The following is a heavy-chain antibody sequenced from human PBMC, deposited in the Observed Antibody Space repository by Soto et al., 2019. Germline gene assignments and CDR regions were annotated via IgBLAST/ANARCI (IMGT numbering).Heavy chain of an antibody. CDR1: GFNFDDYA. J-gene: IGHJ4*02. V-gene: IGHV3-9*01. Sequence: GGSLRLSCAASGFNFDDYAMHWVRQAPGKGLEWVSGISWNSGSIGYADSVKGRFTISRDNAKNSLYLQMNSLRAEDTALYYCAKSRFDDILTGYQGFDYWGQGTLVTVSS. CDR2: ISWNSGSI. CDR3: AKSRFDDILTGYQGFDY. D-gene: IGHD3-9*01.